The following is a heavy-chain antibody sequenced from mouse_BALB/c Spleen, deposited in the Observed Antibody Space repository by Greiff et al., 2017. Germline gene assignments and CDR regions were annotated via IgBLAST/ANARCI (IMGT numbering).Heavy chain of an antibody. CDR2: IRNKANGYTT. CDR3: ARALTGTRWYFDV. Sequence: EVQLVESGGGLVQPGGSLRLSCATSGFTFTDYYMSWVRQPPGKALEWLGFIRNKANGYTTEYSASVKGRFTISRDNSQSILYLQMNTLRAEDSATYYCARALTGTRWYFDVWGAGTTVTVSS. CDR1: GFTFTDYY. J-gene: IGHJ1*01. D-gene: IGHD4-1*01. V-gene: IGHV7-3*02.